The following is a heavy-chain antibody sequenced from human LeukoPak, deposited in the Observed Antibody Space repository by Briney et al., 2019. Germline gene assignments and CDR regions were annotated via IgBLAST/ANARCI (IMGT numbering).Heavy chain of an antibody. CDR1: GFTFSSYA. V-gene: IGHV3-23*01. CDR2: ISGSGGST. J-gene: IGHJ4*02. Sequence: PGGSLRLSCAASGFTFSSYAMSWVRQAPGKGLEWVSAISGSGGSTYYADSVKGRFTISRDNSKNTLYLQMNSLRAEDTAAYYCAKDAGSYSSGWYYYWGQGTLVTVSS. CDR3: AKDAGSYSSGWYYY. D-gene: IGHD6-19*01.